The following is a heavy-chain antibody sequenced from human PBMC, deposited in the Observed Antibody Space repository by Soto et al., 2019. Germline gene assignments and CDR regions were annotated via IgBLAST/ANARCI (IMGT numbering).Heavy chain of an antibody. J-gene: IGHJ4*02. CDR2: ISHEGGTQ. CDR3: AKEGSPKVSRWDDY. Sequence: GGSLRLSCAASGFTFSDYGIDWIRQAPGKGLEWVAVISHEGGTQYYADSVRGRFTVSRDNSKNILYLQMDSLRPEDTAVYFCAKEGSPKVSRWDDYWGQVTLVTVSS. CDR1: GFTFSDYG. V-gene: IGHV3-30*18. D-gene: IGHD1-26*01.